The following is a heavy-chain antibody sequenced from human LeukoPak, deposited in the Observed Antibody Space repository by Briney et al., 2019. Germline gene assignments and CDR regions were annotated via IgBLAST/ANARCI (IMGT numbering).Heavy chain of an antibody. Sequence: GRSLRLSCEHSLFTFSNYAIHWVRPAPRKGVAWVALISDGGTHEYYPDSVKGRFTISRDNSRNTLYLQMNSLRPEDTAVYYCAKDGSFGSGWYPLPSDDWGQGTLVTVS. D-gene: IGHD6-13*01. CDR3: AKDGSFGSGWYPLPSDD. CDR1: LFTFSNYA. V-gene: IGHV3-30*18. J-gene: IGHJ4*02. CDR2: ISDGGTHE.